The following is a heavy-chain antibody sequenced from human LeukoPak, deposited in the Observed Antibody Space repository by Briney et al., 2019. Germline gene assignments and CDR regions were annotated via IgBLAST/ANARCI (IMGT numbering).Heavy chain of an antibody. CDR1: GGSISSYY. J-gene: IGHJ4*02. V-gene: IGHV4-34*01. D-gene: IGHD3-3*01. Sequence: SETLSLTCTVSGGSISSYYWSWIRQPPGKVLEWIGEINHSGSTNYNPSLKSRVTISVDTSKNQFSLKLSSVTAADTAVYYCARLRITIFGVVINALDYWGQGTLVTVSS. CDR3: ARLRITIFGVVINALDY. CDR2: INHSGST.